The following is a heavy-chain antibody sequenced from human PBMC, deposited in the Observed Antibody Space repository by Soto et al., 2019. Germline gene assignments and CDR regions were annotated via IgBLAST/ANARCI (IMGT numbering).Heavy chain of an antibody. Sequence: PGGSLRLSCAASGFTFSSYSMNWVRQAPGKGLEWVSSISSSSSYIYYADSVKGRFTISRDNAKNSLYLQMNSLRAEDTAVYYCAASNHYYGSGSYPAYWGQGTLVTVSS. CDR1: GFTFSSYS. V-gene: IGHV3-21*01. D-gene: IGHD3-10*01. CDR3: AASNHYYGSGSYPAY. J-gene: IGHJ4*02. CDR2: ISSSSSYI.